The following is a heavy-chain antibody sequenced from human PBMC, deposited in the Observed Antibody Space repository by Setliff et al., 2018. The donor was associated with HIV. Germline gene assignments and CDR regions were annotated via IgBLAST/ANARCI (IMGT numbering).Heavy chain of an antibody. CDR1: GFTFSTYW. Sequence: PGESLRLSCAASGFTFSTYWMHWVRQAPGKGLVWVSHINNDGRKTTYADSVKGRFAVSRDNAKNTLYPQMNSLRAEDTAVYYCARVASGYDYGWLDPWGQGTLVTVSS. CDR2: INNDGRKT. CDR3: ARVASGYDYGWLDP. D-gene: IGHD5-12*01. J-gene: IGHJ5*02. V-gene: IGHV3-74*03.